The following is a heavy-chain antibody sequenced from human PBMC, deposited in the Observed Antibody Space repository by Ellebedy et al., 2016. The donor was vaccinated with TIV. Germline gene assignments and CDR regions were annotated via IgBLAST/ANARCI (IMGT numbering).Heavy chain of an antibody. Sequence: KVSXXGSGYSFTSYWIGWVRQMPGKGLEWMGIIYPGDSNTRYSPSFQGQVTISADKSISTAYLQWSSLKASDTAMYYCARLDSSGYYYYGMDVWGQGTTVTVS. D-gene: IGHD3-22*01. CDR2: IYPGDSNT. CDR1: GYSFTSYW. V-gene: IGHV5-51*01. CDR3: ARLDSSGYYYYGMDV. J-gene: IGHJ6*02.